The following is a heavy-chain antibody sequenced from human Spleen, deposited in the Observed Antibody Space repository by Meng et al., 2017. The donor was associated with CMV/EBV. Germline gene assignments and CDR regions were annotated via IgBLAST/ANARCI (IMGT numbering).Heavy chain of an antibody. CDR2: TRYDGSEK. CDR3: AKELGTTTDYYYGMDV. D-gene: IGHD1-26*01. CDR1: GFNFIRYG. J-gene: IGHJ6*02. V-gene: IGHV3-30*02. Sequence: GGSLRLSCGVSGFNFIRYGMHWVRQAPGKGLEWVAFTRYDGSEKHYADSVKGRFTISRDTSKSTLYLQMNSLRAEDTAVYYCAKELGTTTDYYYGMDVWGQGTTVTVSS.